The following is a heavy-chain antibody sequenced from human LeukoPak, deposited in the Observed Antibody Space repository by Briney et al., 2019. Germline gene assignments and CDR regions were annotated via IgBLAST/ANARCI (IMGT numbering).Heavy chain of an antibody. CDR1: GGSISSSSYY. D-gene: IGHD3-22*01. CDR2: IYYSGST. CDR3: ARRGYDSSGYYYYLDY. Sequence: SETLSLTCTVSGGSISSSSYYWGWIRQPPGKGLEWIGSIYYSGSTYYNPSLKSRVTISVDTSKNQFSLKLSSVTAADAAVYYCARRGYDSSGYYYYLDYWGQGTLVTVSS. V-gene: IGHV4-39*01. J-gene: IGHJ4*02.